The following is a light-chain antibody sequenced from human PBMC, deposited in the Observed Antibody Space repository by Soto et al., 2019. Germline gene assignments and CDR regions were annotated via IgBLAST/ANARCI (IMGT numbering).Light chain of an antibody. V-gene: IGLV2-8*01. CDR1: SSDVGGYDY. CDR3: SSFPGTSNFVV. Sequence: QSVLTQPPSASGSPGQSVTISCTGTSSDVGGYDYVSWYQQPPGKAPKLIIYEVTKRPSGVPDRFSGSKSGNTASLTVSGLQAEDEADYYCSSFPGTSNFVVFGGGTQLTVL. CDR2: EVT. J-gene: IGLJ2*01.